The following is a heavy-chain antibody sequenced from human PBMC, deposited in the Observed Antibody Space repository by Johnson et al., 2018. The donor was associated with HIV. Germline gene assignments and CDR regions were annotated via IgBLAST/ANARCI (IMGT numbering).Heavy chain of an antibody. V-gene: IGHV3-30*02. CDR1: GFTFNSYG. CDR3: ARDGYHNFWSGYYRDDAFDI. CDR2: IRYDGSNK. Sequence: QVQLVESGGGVVQPGGSLRLSCAASGFTFNSYGMHWVRQAPGKGLEWVAFIRYDGSNKYYVDFVKGRFTISRDNSKNTLYLQMNSLRAEDTAVYYCARDGYHNFWSGYYRDDAFDIWGQGTMVTVSS. D-gene: IGHD3-3*01. J-gene: IGHJ3*02.